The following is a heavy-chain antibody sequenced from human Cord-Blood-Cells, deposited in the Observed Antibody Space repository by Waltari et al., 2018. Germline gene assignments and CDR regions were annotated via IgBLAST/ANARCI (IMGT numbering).Heavy chain of an antibody. J-gene: IGHJ3*02. V-gene: IGHV4-39*01. Sequence: QLQLQESGPGLVKPSETLSLPCTVSGGSISSSSYYWGWIRQPPGKGLEWIGSIYYSGSTYYNPSLKSRVTISVDTSKNQFSLKLSSVTAADTAVYYCAKHVSTTVTKRGAFDIWGQGTMVTVSS. D-gene: IGHD4-17*01. CDR3: AKHVSTTVTKRGAFDI. CDR1: GGSISSSSYY. CDR2: IYYSGST.